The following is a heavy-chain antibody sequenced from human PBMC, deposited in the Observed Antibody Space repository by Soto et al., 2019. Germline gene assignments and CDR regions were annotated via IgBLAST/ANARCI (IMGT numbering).Heavy chain of an antibody. D-gene: IGHD5-18*01. CDR2: IYYTGST. J-gene: IGHJ6*02. Sequence: PSETLSLTCTVSGGSISSYYWSWIRQPPGKGLEWIGYIYYTGSTNYNPSLKSRVTISVDTSKNQFSLKLSSVTAADTAVYYCARPLYSYGPMDVWGQGTTVTVPS. CDR1: GGSISSYY. CDR3: ARPLYSYGPMDV. V-gene: IGHV4-59*01.